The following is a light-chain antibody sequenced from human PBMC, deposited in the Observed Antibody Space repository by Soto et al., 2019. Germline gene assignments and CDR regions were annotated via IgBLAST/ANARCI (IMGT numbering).Light chain of an antibody. V-gene: IGKV1-12*01. CDR3: QQANSFPLT. Sequence: DIQMTQPPSSVSASVGARVTITCRASQGITTWLAWYQQKPGKAPKRLMQAASSLQSGVPSRFSGSGSWSDFTLPIRRLQPVDFATYYCQQANSFPLTVGGGTKVEIK. CDR2: AAS. J-gene: IGKJ4*01. CDR1: QGITTW.